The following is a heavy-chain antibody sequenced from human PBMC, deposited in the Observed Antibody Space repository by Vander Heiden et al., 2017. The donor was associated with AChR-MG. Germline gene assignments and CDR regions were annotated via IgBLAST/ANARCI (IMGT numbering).Heavy chain of an antibody. CDR2: IYYSGST. CDR1: GGSISSYY. Sequence: QVQLQESGTGLVKPSETLSPTCTVSGGSISSYYWSWIRQPPGKGLEWIGYIYYSGSTNYNPSLKSRVTISVDTSKNQFSLKLSSVTAADTAVYYCARAGRFGEFDPWGQGTLVTVSS. D-gene: IGHD3-10*01. J-gene: IGHJ5*02. CDR3: ARAGRFGEFDP. V-gene: IGHV4-59*01.